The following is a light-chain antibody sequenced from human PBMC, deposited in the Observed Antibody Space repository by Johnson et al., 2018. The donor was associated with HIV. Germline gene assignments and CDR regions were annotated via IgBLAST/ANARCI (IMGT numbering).Light chain of an antibody. Sequence: QSVLTQPPSVSAASGQKVDISCSGGSSNIENNYVSWYQQLPGTAPKLLIYENNKRPSGVPDRISGSKSGTSASLAISGLQAEDEADYYCAAWDDSLNGSYVFGTGTKVTVL. CDR2: ENN. CDR1: SSNIENNY. CDR3: AAWDDSLNGSYV. V-gene: IGLV1-51*02. J-gene: IGLJ1*01.